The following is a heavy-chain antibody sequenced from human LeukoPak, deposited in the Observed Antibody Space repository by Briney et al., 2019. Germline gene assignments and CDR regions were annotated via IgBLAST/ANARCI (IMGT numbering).Heavy chain of an antibody. J-gene: IGHJ4*02. CDR2: ISGSGGST. CDR1: GFTFSSYA. CDR3: AKDSLVVVAASFDY. V-gene: IGHV3-23*01. D-gene: IGHD2-15*01. Sequence: PGGSLRLSCAASGFTFSSYAMSWVRQAPGKGLEWVSAISGSGGSTYYADSVKGRSTISRDNSKNTLYLQMNSLRAEDTAVYYCAKDSLVVVAASFDYWGQGTLVTVSS.